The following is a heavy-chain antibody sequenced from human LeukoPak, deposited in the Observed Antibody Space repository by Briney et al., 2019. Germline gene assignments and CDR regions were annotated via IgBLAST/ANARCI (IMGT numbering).Heavy chain of an antibody. Sequence: PSETLSLTCAVYGGSFSGYYWSWIRQPPGKGLEWIGEINHRGSTNYNPSLKSRVTISVDTSKNQFSLELSSVTAADTAVYYCVTYYFDSSGPKKNYWGQGTLVTVSS. CDR1: GGSFSGYY. J-gene: IGHJ4*02. CDR3: VTYYFDSSGPKKNY. CDR2: INHRGST. D-gene: IGHD3-22*01. V-gene: IGHV4-34*01.